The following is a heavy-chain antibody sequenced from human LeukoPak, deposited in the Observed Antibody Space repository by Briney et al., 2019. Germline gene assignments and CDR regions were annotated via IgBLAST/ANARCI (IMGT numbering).Heavy chain of an antibody. CDR2: IYTSGST. Sequence: SETLSLTCTVSGGSISSGSYYWSWVRQPAGRGLEWIGRIYTSGSTNYNPSLKSRVTISVDTSKNQFSLKLSSVTAADTAVYYCAREDSSNWNWFDPWGQGTLVTVSS. V-gene: IGHV4-61*02. CDR1: GGSISSGSYY. CDR3: AREDSSNWNWFDP. J-gene: IGHJ5*02. D-gene: IGHD6-13*01.